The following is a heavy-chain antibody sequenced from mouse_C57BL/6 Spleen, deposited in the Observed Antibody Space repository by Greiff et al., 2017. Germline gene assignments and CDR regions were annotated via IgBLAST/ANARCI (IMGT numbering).Heavy chain of an antibody. CDR2: ISSGSSTI. CDR1: GFTFSDYG. D-gene: IGHD1-1*01. V-gene: IGHV5-17*01. Sequence: EVMLVESGGGLVKPGGSLKLSCAASGFTFSDYGMHWVRQAPEKGLEWVAYISSGSSTIYYADTVKGRFTISRDNAKNTLFLQMTSLRSEDTAMYYCARDYYGSSYVDYYAMDYWGQGTSVTVSS. J-gene: IGHJ4*01. CDR3: ARDYYGSSYVDYYAMDY.